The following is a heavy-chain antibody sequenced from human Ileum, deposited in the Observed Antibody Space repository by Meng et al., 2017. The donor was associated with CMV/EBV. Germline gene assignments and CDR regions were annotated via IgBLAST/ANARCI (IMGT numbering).Heavy chain of an antibody. Sequence: GSLRLSSTVSGASISSNYWSWSRRPPGKGLEYIGSISSTGYLEYSPSLKGRVTISLDTSKNHFSLKLTSVTAADTAMYYCAGPDDKGSSPHDPFDIWGQGTMVTVSS. CDR3: AGPDDKGSSPHDPFDI. D-gene: IGHD1-1*01. CDR2: ISSTGYL. V-gene: IGHV4-59*01. J-gene: IGHJ3*02. CDR1: GASISSNY.